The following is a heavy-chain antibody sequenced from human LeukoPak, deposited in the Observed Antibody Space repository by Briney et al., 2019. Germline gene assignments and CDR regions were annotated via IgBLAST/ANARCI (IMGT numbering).Heavy chain of an antibody. Sequence: PGGSLRLSCAASGFTFSSYAMHWVRQAPGKGLEWVAVISYDGSNKYYADSVKGRFTISRDNSKNTLYLEMNSLRAEDTAVYYCARAADFWSGYFDYWGQGTLVTVSS. CDR1: GFTFSSYA. D-gene: IGHD3-3*01. J-gene: IGHJ4*02. CDR2: ISYDGSNK. CDR3: ARAADFWSGYFDY. V-gene: IGHV3-30*04.